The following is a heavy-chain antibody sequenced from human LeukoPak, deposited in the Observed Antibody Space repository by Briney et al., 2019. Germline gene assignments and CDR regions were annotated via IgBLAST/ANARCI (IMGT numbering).Heavy chain of an antibody. Sequence: GGSLRLSCAASRFSFGFYWMSWVRQAPGKALEWVANINQDGSETYYVDSMEGRFTISRDNTKNSLYLQMNSLRAEDTALYYCARDDLLWFGESYYFDYWGQGTLVTVSS. CDR3: ARDDLLWFGESYYFDY. J-gene: IGHJ4*02. V-gene: IGHV3-7*01. CDR1: RFSFGFYW. CDR2: INQDGSET. D-gene: IGHD3-10*01.